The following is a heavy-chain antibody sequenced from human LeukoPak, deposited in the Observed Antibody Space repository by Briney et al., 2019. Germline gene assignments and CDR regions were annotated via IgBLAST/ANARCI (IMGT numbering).Heavy chain of an antibody. V-gene: IGHV3-30*04. CDR2: ISYDGSNK. CDR1: GFTFSSYE. CDR3: ARWTAMAGGGDYFDY. D-gene: IGHD5-18*01. J-gene: IGHJ4*02. Sequence: GGSLRLSCAASGFTFSSYEMNWVRQAPGKGLEWGAVISYDGSNKYYADSVKGRFTISRDNSKNTLYLKMNSLRAEDTAVYYCARWTAMAGGGDYFDYWGQGTLVTVSS.